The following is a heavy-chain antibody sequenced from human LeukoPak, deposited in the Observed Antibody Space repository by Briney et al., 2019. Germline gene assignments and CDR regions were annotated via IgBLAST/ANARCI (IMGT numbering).Heavy chain of an antibody. V-gene: IGHV3-43*02. CDR3: ARGYSGYDQPYYYYMDV. D-gene: IGHD5-12*01. CDR1: GFTFDDYA. CDR2: ISGDGGST. Sequence: GGSLRLSCAASGFTFDDYAMHWVRQAPGKGLEWVSLISGDGGSTYYADSVKGRFTISRDNSKNSLYLQMNSLRAEDTAVYYCARGYSGYDQPYYYYMDVWGKGTTVTVSS. J-gene: IGHJ6*03.